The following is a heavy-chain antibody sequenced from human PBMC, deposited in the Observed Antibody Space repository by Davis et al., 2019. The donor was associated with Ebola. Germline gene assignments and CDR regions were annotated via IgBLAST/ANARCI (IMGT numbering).Heavy chain of an antibody. J-gene: IGHJ1*01. CDR2: ISGSGGST. V-gene: IGHV3-23*01. CDR1: GFTFSSYA. CDR3: AKGSRYGSGSYYQH. D-gene: IGHD1-26*01. Sequence: GESLKISCAASGFTFSSYAMTWVRQAPGKGLEWVSCISGSGGSTYYADSVKGRFTISRDNSKNTLYLQMNSLRAEDTAIYYCAKGSRYGSGSYYQHWGQGTLVTVSS.